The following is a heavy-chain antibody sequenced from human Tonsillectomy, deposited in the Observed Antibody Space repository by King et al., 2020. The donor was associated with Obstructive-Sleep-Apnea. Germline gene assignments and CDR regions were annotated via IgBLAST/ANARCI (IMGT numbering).Heavy chain of an antibody. CDR1: GFTFSSYW. CDR3: ARDWKEYRRARSEYSSSSSSGY. V-gene: IGHV3-7*03. D-gene: IGHD6-6*01. CDR2: IKQDGSEK. J-gene: IGHJ4*02. Sequence: VQLVQSGGGLVQPGGSLRLSCAASGFTFSSYWMSWVRQAPGKGLEWVANIKQDGSEKYYVDSVKGRFTISRDNAKNSLYLQMNSLRAEDTAVYYCARDWKEYRRARSEYSSSSSSGYWGQGTLVTVSS.